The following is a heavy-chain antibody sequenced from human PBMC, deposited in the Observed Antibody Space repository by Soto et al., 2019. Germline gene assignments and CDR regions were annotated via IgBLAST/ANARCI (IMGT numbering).Heavy chain of an antibody. Sequence: QVQLVQSGAEVKKPGASVKVSCKASGYTFTSYAINWVRQAPGQGLEWMGWISANNGNTNYAQNLQGRVTMTTDTSTSTAYKELMNLISADTAAYYYSRGEYSGSYYIFDYWGQGTLVTVSS. CDR2: ISANNGNT. CDR3: SRGEYSGSYYIFDY. V-gene: IGHV1-18*01. J-gene: IGHJ4*02. CDR1: GYTFTSYA. D-gene: IGHD1-26*01.